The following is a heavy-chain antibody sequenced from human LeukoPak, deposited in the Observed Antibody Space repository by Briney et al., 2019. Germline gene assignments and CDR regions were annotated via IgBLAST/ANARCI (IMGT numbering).Heavy chain of an antibody. CDR3: ARGGGYSYGYLVYYYYYYMDV. Sequence: ASVKVSCKASGYTFTGYYMHWVRQAPGQGLEWMGWINPNSGGTNYAQKFQGRFTMTRDTSISTAYMELSRLRSDDTAVYYCARGGGYSYGYLVYYYYYYMDVWGKGTTVTVSS. CDR1: GYTFTGYY. J-gene: IGHJ6*03. V-gene: IGHV1-2*02. D-gene: IGHD5-18*01. CDR2: INPNSGGT.